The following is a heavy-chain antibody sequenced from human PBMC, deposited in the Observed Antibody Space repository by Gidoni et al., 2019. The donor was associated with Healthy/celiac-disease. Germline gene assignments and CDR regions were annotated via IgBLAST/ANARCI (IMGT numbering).Heavy chain of an antibody. Sequence: QVQLLQSGAAVKTPGSSVKASCKASGGTFSSYAICCGRRAPGQGLGWMGGIIPIFGTANYAQKFQGKVTITADESTSTANMELSSLRSEDTAVYYCARIFDSSGYYYVSDYWGQGTLVTVSS. CDR2: IIPIFGTA. CDR1: GGTFSSYA. D-gene: IGHD3-22*01. J-gene: IGHJ4*02. CDR3: ARIFDSSGYYYVSDY. V-gene: IGHV1-69*01.